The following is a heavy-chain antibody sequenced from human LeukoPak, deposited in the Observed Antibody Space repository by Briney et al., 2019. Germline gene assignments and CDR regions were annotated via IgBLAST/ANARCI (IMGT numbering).Heavy chain of an antibody. J-gene: IGHJ4*02. Sequence: SVKVSCKASGGTFSSYAISWVRQAPGQGLEWMGRIIPILGIANYAQKFQGRVTITADKSTSTAYMELSSLRSEDTAVYYCASSPYYYDSSSPFDYWGQGTLVTVSS. D-gene: IGHD3-22*01. CDR2: IIPILGIA. CDR1: GGTFSSYA. CDR3: ASSPYYYDSSSPFDY. V-gene: IGHV1-69*04.